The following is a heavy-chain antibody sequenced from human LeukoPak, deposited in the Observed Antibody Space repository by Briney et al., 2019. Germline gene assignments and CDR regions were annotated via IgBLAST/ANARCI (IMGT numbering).Heavy chain of an antibody. J-gene: IGHJ4*02. D-gene: IGHD3-22*01. Sequence: GASVKVSCKASGVTFSSYAISWVRQAPGQGLEWLGGIIPFFATANYAQKFQGRVTITADKSTSTAYMELSSLRSEDTAVYYCARVTSDSSGYEDYWGQGTLVTVSS. CDR3: ARVTSDSSGYEDY. CDR2: IIPFFATA. CDR1: GVTFSSYA. V-gene: IGHV1-69*06.